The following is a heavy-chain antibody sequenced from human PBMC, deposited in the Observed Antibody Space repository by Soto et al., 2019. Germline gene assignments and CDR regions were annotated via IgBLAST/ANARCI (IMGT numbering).Heavy chain of an antibody. CDR2: IYYSGNT. V-gene: IGHV4-31*02. D-gene: IGHD1-1*01. CDR1: GGSITTGGRY. CDR3: AQALVFTGGDGFDI. J-gene: IGHJ3*02. Sequence: QVRLQEWGPGLVKPSQTLSLKCSVSGGSITTGGRYWSWIRQLPGKGLEWIGDIYYSGNTYYNASLKSRVTISVEAAKNQFGLKLSSVTAADPAVYYCAQALVFTGGDGFDIWGQGRLVTVSS.